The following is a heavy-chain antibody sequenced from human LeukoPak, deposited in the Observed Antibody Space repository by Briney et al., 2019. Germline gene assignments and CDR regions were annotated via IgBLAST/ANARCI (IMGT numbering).Heavy chain of an antibody. CDR2: IYYSGST. J-gene: IGHJ4*02. Sequence: PVGSLRLSCAASGFSLTTYSTNWIRQPPGKGLEWIGYIYYSGSTNYNPSLTSRVTISVDTSKNQSSLKLSSVTAADTAVYYCARDPKRTLCSGDRGYFDYWGQGTLVTVSS. V-gene: IGHV4-59*01. CDR1: GFSLTTYS. CDR3: ARDPKRTLCSGDRGYFDY. D-gene: IGHD2-15*01.